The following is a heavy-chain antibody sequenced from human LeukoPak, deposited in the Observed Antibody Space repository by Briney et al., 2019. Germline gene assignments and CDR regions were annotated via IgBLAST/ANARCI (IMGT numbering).Heavy chain of an antibody. V-gene: IGHV3-53*01. Sequence: GGSLRLSCAASGFTVNSNYMSWVRQAPGKGLEWVSVIYSGGSTYYADSVKGRFTISRDNSKNTLYLQMNSLRAEDTAVYYCARDSTDTMVDAFDIWGQGTMVTVSS. CDR3: ARDSTDTMVDAFDI. D-gene: IGHD3-10*01. CDR1: GFTVNSNY. CDR2: IYSGGST. J-gene: IGHJ3*02.